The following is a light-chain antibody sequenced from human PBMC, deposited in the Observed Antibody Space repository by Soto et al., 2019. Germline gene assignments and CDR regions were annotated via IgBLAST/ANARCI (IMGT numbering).Light chain of an antibody. CDR1: SSDVGSCNC. V-gene: IGLV2-23*02. Sequence: QSVLTQPASVSGSPGQSITISCNGTSSDVGSCNCVSWYQQHPGKAPTLMIYEVNKRPSGVSNRFSGSKSGNTASLTISGLQAEEEADYYCCSSVGSPNWVFGGGTTLTVL. J-gene: IGLJ3*02. CDR3: CSSVGSPNWV. CDR2: EVN.